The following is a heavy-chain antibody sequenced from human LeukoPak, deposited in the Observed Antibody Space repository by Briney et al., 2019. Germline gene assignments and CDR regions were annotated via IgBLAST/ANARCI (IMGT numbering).Heavy chain of an antibody. CDR1: GYTFTGYY. J-gene: IGHJ6*03. CDR3: ARDDTISDYYYMDV. D-gene: IGHD3-3*01. V-gene: IGHV1-2*02. CDR2: INPNSGGT. Sequence: GASVKVSCKASGYTFTGYYMHWVRQAPGQGLEWMGWINPNSGGTNYAQKFQGRVTMTRDTSISTAYMELSRLRSDDTAVYYCARDDTISDYYYMDVWGKGTTVTVSS.